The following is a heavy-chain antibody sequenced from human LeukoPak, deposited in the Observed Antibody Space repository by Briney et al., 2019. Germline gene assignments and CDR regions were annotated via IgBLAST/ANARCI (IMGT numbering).Heavy chain of an antibody. Sequence: GGSLRLSCAASGFTFSSYAMSWVRQAPGKGLEWVSAISGSGGSTYYADSVKGRFTISRDNSKNTLYLQMNSLRAEDTAVYYCAMGPTSSSWFHWGQGTLVTVSS. CDR2: ISGSGGST. D-gene: IGHD6-13*01. CDR1: GFTFSSYA. V-gene: IGHV3-23*01. J-gene: IGHJ4*02. CDR3: AMGPTSSSWFH.